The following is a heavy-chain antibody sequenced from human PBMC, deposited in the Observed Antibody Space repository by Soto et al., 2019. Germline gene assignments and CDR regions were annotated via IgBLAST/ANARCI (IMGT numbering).Heavy chain of an antibody. CDR2: ISSSSSYI. Sequence: GGSLRLSCAASGFTFSSYSMNWVRQAPGKGLEWVSSISSSSSYIYYADSVKGRFTISRDNAKNSLYLQMNSLRAEDTAVYYCARDGVVRGVKDYWGQGTLVTVSS. V-gene: IGHV3-21*01. J-gene: IGHJ4*02. D-gene: IGHD3-10*01. CDR1: GFTFSSYS. CDR3: ARDGVVRGVKDY.